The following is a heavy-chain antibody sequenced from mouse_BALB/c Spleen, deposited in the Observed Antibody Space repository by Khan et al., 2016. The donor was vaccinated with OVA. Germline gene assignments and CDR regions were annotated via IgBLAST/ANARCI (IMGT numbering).Heavy chain of an antibody. CDR3: ARRGNDYGRGALFAY. CDR2: IWSAGST. CDR1: GFSLNNYS. Sequence: QVQLKQSGPGLVQPSQSLSITCTVSGFSLNNYSIHWVRQSPGKGLEWLGVIWSAGSTDYNAAFISRLTINKDNSRSQVFFKMNSLKPNDTAIYYGARRGNDYGRGALFAYWGQGTLVTVSA. V-gene: IGHV2-2*02. J-gene: IGHJ3*01. D-gene: IGHD2-4*01.